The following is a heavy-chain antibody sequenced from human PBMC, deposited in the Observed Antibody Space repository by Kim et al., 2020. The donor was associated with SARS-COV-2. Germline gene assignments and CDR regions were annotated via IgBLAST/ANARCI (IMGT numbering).Heavy chain of an antibody. J-gene: IGHJ3*02. CDR2: INAGNGNT. Sequence: ASVKVSCKASGYTFTSYAMHWVRQAPGQRLEWMGWINAGNGNTKYSQKFQGRVTITRDTSASTAYMELSSLRSEDTAVYYWARPPLRSYSSSWCDAFDIWGQGTMVTVSS. CDR3: ARPPLRSYSSSWCDAFDI. V-gene: IGHV1-3*01. CDR1: GYTFTSYA. D-gene: IGHD6-13*01.